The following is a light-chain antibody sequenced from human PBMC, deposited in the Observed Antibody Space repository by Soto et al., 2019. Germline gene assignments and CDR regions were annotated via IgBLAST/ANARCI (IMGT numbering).Light chain of an antibody. J-gene: IGKJ1*01. CDR3: QQYYSYPWT. V-gene: IGKV1-8*01. Sequence: AIRMTQSPSSFSASTGDRVTITCRASQGISSYLAWYQQKPGKAPKLLIYAASTLQSGVPSRFSGSGSGTDFTLTISCLQSEDFATYYCQQYYSYPWTFGQGTMMEIK. CDR1: QGISSY. CDR2: AAS.